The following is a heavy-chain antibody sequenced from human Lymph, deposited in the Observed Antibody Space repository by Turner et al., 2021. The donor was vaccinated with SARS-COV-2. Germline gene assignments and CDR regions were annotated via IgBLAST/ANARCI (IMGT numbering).Heavy chain of an antibody. CDR3: ARDRESSGWVDY. Sequence: QVQLVESGGGVVQPGWSLILSCAASGSTFSSYARHWVRQAPGKGLEWVAFISYDDSDKYYADSVKGRFTFSRDNSKNTLYLRMNSLRVEDTAVYTCARDRESSGWVDYWGQGTLVTVSS. J-gene: IGHJ4*02. V-gene: IGHV3-30-3*01. CDR1: GSTFSSYA. CDR2: ISYDDSDK. D-gene: IGHD3-22*01.